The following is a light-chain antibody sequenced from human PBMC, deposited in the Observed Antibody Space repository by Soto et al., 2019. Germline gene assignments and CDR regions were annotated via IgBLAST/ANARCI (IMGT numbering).Light chain of an antibody. CDR3: QQYNNCPPYT. V-gene: IGKV3-15*01. CDR1: QSVSSN. J-gene: IGKJ2*01. Sequence: EIVMTQSPATLSVSPGERATLSCRASQSVSSNLAWYQQKPGQAPRLLIYGASTRATGIPARFSGSGSGTAFTRTISSLQSEDFSVYYCQQYNNCPPYTFGQGTKLDIK. CDR2: GAS.